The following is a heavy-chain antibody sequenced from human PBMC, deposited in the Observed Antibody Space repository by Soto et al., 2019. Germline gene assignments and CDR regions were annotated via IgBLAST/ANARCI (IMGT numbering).Heavy chain of an antibody. V-gene: IGHV3-23*01. CDR3: AKNGLDNSPSAIDS. CDR2: ITGSGRDT. J-gene: IGHJ4*02. CDR1: GFTFRNNV. D-gene: IGHD2-8*01. Sequence: EVQLLAYGGGLAQPGGSLRLSCAASGFTFRNNVLSWVRQAPGKGLDWVSGITGSGRDTYYADSVKGRFTISRDNSKNMVFLQMNSLRAEDTALYYCAKNGLDNSPSAIDSWGPGTLVTVS.